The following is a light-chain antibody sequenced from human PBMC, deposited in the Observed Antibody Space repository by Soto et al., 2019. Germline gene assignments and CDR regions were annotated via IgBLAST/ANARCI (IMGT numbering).Light chain of an antibody. Sequence: EIVLTQSPATLPLSPGERATLSCRASQSVSSYLAWYQQRPGQAPRLLIYDASNSATGIPARFSGSGSGTDFTLTISSLEPDDFAVYYCQQRSNYFGGGTKVEIK. CDR3: QQRSNY. J-gene: IGKJ4*01. CDR1: QSVSSY. CDR2: DAS. V-gene: IGKV3-11*01.